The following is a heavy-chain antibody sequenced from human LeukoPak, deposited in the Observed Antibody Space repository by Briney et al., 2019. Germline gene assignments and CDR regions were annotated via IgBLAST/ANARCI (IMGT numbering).Heavy chain of an antibody. CDR1: GGTFIIYA. V-gene: IGHV1-69*13. J-gene: IGHJ5*02. CDR2: IIPIFGTA. D-gene: IGHD3-3*01. Sequence: ASVTVSFKASGGTFIIYAISWVRQAPGQGREWMGGIIPIFGTANYTQKFQGRVTITADESTSTAYMELSSLRSEDTAVYYCARDRHDLLRSRHNWFDPWGQGTLVTVSS. CDR3: ARDRHDLLRSRHNWFDP.